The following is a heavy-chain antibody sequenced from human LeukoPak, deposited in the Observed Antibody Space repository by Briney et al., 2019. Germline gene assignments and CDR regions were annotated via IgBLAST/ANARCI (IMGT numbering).Heavy chain of an antibody. CDR3: ARGGANYMNYGWFDP. CDR2: IYTSGST. D-gene: IGHD1-7*01. CDR1: GGSISAYH. J-gene: IGHJ5*02. V-gene: IGHV4-4*07. Sequence: PSETLSLTCSVSGGSISAYHWAWIQQPPGKGLEWIGRIYTSGSTDYNPSLKSRVTISVDTSKDQFSLKLASLTAADTAVYYCARGGANYMNYGWFDPWGQGTLVTVSS.